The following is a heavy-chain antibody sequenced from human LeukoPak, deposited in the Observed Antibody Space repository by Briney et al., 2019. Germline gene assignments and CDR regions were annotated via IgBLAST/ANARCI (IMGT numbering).Heavy chain of an antibody. CDR1: GRSISSYY. D-gene: IGHD5-18*01. Sequence: SETLSLTCTVSGRSISSYYSSWIRQPPGKGLEWIGYIYYSGNNNYNPSLKSRVTISVDTSKNHFSLRLSSVTAADTAVYYCAIHGFSYAYDYWGQGTLVTVSS. V-gene: IGHV4-59*01. J-gene: IGHJ4*02. CDR2: IYYSGNN. CDR3: AIHGFSYAYDY.